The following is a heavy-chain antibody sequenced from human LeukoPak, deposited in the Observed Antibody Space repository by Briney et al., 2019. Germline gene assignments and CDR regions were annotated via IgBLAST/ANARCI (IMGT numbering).Heavy chain of an antibody. CDR3: ARDEGYYYDSSDLDY. CDR2: ISAYNGNT. Sequence: GASVKVSCRASGYTFTSYGISWVRQAPGQGLEWMGWISAYNGNTNYAQKLQGRVTMTTDTSTSTAYMELRSLRSDDTAVYYCARDEGYYYDSSDLDYWGQGNLVTVSS. CDR1: GYTFTSYG. D-gene: IGHD3-22*01. V-gene: IGHV1-18*01. J-gene: IGHJ4*02.